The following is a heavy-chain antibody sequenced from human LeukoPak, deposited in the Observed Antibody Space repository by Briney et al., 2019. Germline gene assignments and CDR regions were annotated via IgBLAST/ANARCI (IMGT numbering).Heavy chain of an antibody. CDR3: ARGPVTIFEVLIIPDYFDY. CDR1: GGSISSYY. V-gene: IGHV4-4*07. Sequence: SETLSLTCTVSGGSISSYYWSWLRQPAGQGLEGFGRIYTSGRTNYNHSLKSRVTISVDKSKNQFSLKLSSVTAADAAVYYCARGPVTIFEVLIIPDYFDYWGQGTLVTVSS. CDR2: IYTSGRT. J-gene: IGHJ4*02. D-gene: IGHD3-3*01.